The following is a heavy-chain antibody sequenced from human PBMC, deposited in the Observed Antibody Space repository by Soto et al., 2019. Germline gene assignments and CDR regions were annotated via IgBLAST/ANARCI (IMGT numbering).Heavy chain of an antibody. J-gene: IGHJ5*01. D-gene: IGHD3-3*01. CDR2: IYSGGST. CDR3: ARVFYDFWRGKSIDS. V-gene: IGHV3-53*01. Sequence: PVGYPRLSCAASGFTVSSNYMSWVRQAPGKGLEWVSVIYSGGSTYYADSVKGRFTISRDNSKNTLYLQMNSLRAEDTAVYYCARVFYDFWRGKSIDSWGQGLLVSVS. CDR1: GFTVSSNY.